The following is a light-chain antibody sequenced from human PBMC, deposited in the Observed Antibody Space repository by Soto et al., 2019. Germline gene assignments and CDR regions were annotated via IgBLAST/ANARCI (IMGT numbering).Light chain of an antibody. CDR3: QQRTNWPPT. CDR1: QSVGND. V-gene: IGKV3-11*01. J-gene: IGKJ4*01. CDR2: SAS. Sequence: DIVLTQSPATLSLSPGERATLSCRASQSVGNDLVWYHHKPGQAPRLLIYSASNRATGIPARFSGSGSGTDFTLTISSLEPEDFAVYYCQQRTNWPPTFGGGTKVEIK.